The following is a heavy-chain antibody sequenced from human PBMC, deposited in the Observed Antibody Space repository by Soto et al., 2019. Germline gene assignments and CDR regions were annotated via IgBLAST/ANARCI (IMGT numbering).Heavy chain of an antibody. V-gene: IGHV3-33*01. D-gene: IGHD5-12*01. Sequence: GSLRLSCAASGFTFSSYGMHWVRQAPGKGLEWVAVIWYDGSNKYYADSVKGRFTISRDNSKNTLYLQMNSLRAEDTAVYYCARDSGYDSYYYYGMDVWGQGTTVTVSS. CDR2: IWYDGSNK. CDR1: GFTFSSYG. J-gene: IGHJ6*02. CDR3: ARDSGYDSYYYYGMDV.